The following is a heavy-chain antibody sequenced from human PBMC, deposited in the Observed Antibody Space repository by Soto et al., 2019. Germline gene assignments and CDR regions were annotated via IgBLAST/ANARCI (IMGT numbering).Heavy chain of an antibody. CDR3: AKNGQPPYYYYGMDV. D-gene: IGHD2-8*01. V-gene: IGHV1-18*01. Sequence: QGQLVQSRAELKKPGASVKVSCKASDYTFTRYGISWVRQAPGQGLEWMGWISGYNGDTNYAQKFQGRVTMTIDTSTTTAYMELRSLTSDDPAVYYCAKNGQPPYYYYGMDVWGQGTTVTVSS. J-gene: IGHJ6*02. CDR2: ISGYNGDT. CDR1: DYTFTRYG.